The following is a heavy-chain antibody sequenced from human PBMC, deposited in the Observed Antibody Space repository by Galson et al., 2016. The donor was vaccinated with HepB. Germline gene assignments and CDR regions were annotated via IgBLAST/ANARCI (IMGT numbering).Heavy chain of an antibody. CDR2: ISSTSSTT. J-gene: IGHJ4*02. CDR1: GFTFSSYT. Sequence: SLRLSCAASGFTFSSYTMNWVRQAPGQGLEWVSYISSTSSTTYYADTVKGRFTISRDNAKNSLYLQMNSLRDEDTAVYCCARESRTLRYHDDYWGQGTLVTVSS. CDR3: ARESRTLRYHDDY. V-gene: IGHV3-48*02. D-gene: IGHD4-17*01.